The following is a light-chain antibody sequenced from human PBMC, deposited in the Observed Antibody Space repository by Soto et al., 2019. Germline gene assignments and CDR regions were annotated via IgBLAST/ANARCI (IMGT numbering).Light chain of an antibody. CDR3: QQTYNLPRT. Sequence: DIRMTQSPCSLSASVGDRVTITCRASLTIGDSLSWFQQKVGKPPTLLIYGASALQSGVPARFSGSGSGTDFTLTISNMQREDFATYYCQQTYNLPRTFGQGTKVDIK. V-gene: IGKV1-39*01. CDR2: GAS. J-gene: IGKJ1*01. CDR1: LTIGDS.